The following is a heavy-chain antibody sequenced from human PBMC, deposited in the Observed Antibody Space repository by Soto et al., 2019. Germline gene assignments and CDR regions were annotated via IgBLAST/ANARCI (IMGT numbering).Heavy chain of an antibody. Sequence: GGSLRLSCAASGFTFNNYAMHWVRQAPGKGLELVAIISYDGSNKFYAESVRGRFTISRDNSKNSVFLQMNSLRSEDTAVYYCXRDLSRGITLIALEIHYWGQGTLVTVSS. CDR3: XRDLSRGITLIALEIHY. CDR1: GFTFNNYA. J-gene: IGHJ4*02. V-gene: IGHV3-30-3*01. D-gene: IGHD3-22*01. CDR2: ISYDGSNK.